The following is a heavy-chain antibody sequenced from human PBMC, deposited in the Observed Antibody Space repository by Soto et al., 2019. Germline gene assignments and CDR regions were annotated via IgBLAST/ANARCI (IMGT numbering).Heavy chain of an antibody. CDR3: AKGVELDV. D-gene: IGHD1-26*01. CDR1: GFSFSSFA. CDR2: IGDSGAST. J-gene: IGHJ6*04. V-gene: IGHV3-23*01. Sequence: EVLLLESGGGLVQPGGSLRLSCEASGFSFSSFAMNWVRQAPGKGLEWGSAIGDSGASTYYADSVKGRFTISRDNSRNPLYLQLNNLRAEDTAVYYCAKGVELDVWGNGTTVTVSS.